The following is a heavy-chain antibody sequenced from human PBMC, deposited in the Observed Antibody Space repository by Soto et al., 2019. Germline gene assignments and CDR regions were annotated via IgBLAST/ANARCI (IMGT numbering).Heavy chain of an antibody. CDR1: GFTFSTYA. CDR2: ISYDGGNK. D-gene: IGHD3-3*01. V-gene: IGHV3-30-3*01. CDR3: ARDSADFCSGPIKGVLNWFDP. Sequence: QVQLVESGGGVVQPGRSLRLSCAASGFTFSTYAMHWVRQAPGKGLEWVAVISYDGGNKYYADSVKGRFTISRDNSKNTLYVQMNSLRAEDTAVYYCARDSADFCSGPIKGVLNWFDPWGQGTLVSVSS. J-gene: IGHJ5*02.